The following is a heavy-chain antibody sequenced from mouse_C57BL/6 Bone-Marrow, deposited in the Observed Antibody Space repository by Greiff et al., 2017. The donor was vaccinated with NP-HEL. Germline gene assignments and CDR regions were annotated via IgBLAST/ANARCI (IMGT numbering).Heavy chain of an antibody. V-gene: IGHV5-6*02. Sequence: DVKLVESGGDLVKPGGSLKLSCAASGFTFSSYGMSWVRQTPDKRLEWVATISSGGSYTYYPDSVKGRFTISRDNAKNTLYLQMSSLKSEDTAMYYCARGYGSSIYYFDYWGQGTTLTVSS. CDR3: ARGYGSSIYYFDY. CDR1: GFTFSSYG. J-gene: IGHJ2*01. D-gene: IGHD1-1*01. CDR2: ISSGGSYT.